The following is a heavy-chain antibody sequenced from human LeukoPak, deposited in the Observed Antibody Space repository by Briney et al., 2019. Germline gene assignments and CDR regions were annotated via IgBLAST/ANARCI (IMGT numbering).Heavy chain of an antibody. Sequence: PSETLSLICAVYGGSFSGYYWSWIRQPPGKGLEWIGEINHSGSTNYNPSLKSRVTISVDTSKNQFSLKLSSVTAADTAVYYCARFQRRYYYYYGMDVWGQGTTVTVSS. J-gene: IGHJ6*02. D-gene: IGHD2-2*01. CDR2: INHSGST. CDR3: ARFQRRYYYYYGMDV. CDR1: GGSFSGYY. V-gene: IGHV4-34*01.